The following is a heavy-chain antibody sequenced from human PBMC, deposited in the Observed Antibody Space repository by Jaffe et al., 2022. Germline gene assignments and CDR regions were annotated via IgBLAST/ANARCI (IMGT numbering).Heavy chain of an antibody. CDR1: GFSLSTSGVG. J-gene: IGHJ4*02. D-gene: IGHD3-16*02. Sequence: QITLKESGPTLVKPTQTLTLTCTFSGFSLSTSGVGVGWIRQPPGKALEWLALIYWDDDKRYSPSLKSRLTITKDTSKNQVVLTMTNMDPVDTATYYCAHLLRNYDYVWGSYRYPGGGFDYWGQGTLVTVSS. V-gene: IGHV2-5*02. CDR3: AHLLRNYDYVWGSYRYPGGGFDY. CDR2: IYWDDDK.